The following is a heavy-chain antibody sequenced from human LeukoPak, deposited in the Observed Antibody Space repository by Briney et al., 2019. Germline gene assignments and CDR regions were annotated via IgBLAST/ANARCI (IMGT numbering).Heavy chain of an antibody. CDR3: VYTVGG. J-gene: IGHJ4*02. CDR1: GYTFTVYY. CDR2: IDPKSGGT. Sequence: ASVKVSCKASGYTFTVYYIHRVRQAPGQGLEWMGWIDPKSGGTNYAQNFQGRVTLTRDTSVSTAYMELSGLRSDDTAVYCCVYTVGGRGQGTLVTVS. V-gene: IGHV1-2*02. D-gene: IGHD2-15*01.